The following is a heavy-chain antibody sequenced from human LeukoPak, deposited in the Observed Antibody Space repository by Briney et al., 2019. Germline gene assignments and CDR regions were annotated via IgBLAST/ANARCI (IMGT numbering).Heavy chain of an antibody. CDR3: ARGIDHYDSSGYSF. D-gene: IGHD3-22*01. V-gene: IGHV4-39*07. CDR1: GGSNSSNSYY. CDR2: FYYSGNI. J-gene: IGHJ4*02. Sequence: SSETLSLTCTVSGGSNSSNSYYWGWIRQPPGKGLEWIGSFYYSGNIYYSPSLKSRVTISVDTSKSQFSLKLSSVTAADTAVYYCARGIDHYDSSGYSFWGQGTLVTVSS.